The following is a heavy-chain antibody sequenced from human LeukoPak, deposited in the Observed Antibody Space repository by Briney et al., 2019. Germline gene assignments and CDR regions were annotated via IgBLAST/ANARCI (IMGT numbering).Heavy chain of an antibody. CDR1: GYTLTELS. V-gene: IGHV1-24*01. CDR2: FDPEDGET. CDR3: ATDDPTRLPGIAAAGSYYYHGMDV. J-gene: IGHJ6*02. Sequence: ALVKVSCKVSGYTLTELSMHWVRQAPGKGLEWMGGFDPEDGETIYAQKFQGRVTMTEDTSTDTAYMELSSLRSEDTAVYYCATDDPTRLPGIAAAGSYYYHGMDVWGQGTTVTVSS. D-gene: IGHD6-13*01.